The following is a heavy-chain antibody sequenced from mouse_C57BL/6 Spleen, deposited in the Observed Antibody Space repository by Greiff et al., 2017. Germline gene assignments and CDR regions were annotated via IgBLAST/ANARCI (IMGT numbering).Heavy chain of an antibody. CDR2: IDPSDSET. CDR1: GYTFTSYW. CDR3: ARGFITTVVAINYFDY. D-gene: IGHD1-1*01. J-gene: IGHJ2*01. Sequence: QVQLQQPGAELVRPGSSVKLSCKASGYTFTSYWMHWVKQRPIQGLEWIGNIDPSDSETHYNQKFKDKATLTVDKSSSTAYMQLSSLTSDDSAVYYCARGFITTVVAINYFDYWGQGTTLTVSS. V-gene: IGHV1-52*01.